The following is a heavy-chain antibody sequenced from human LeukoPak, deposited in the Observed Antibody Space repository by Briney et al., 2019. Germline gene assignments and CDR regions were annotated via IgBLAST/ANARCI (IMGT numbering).Heavy chain of an antibody. CDR3: ARQRLYCGDDCYLYYFDY. CDR1: GGSISSSSYY. Sequence: SETLSLTCTVSGGSISSSSYYWGWIRQPPGKGLEWIGTIYYSGITYYNPSLKSRVTISVDTPKNQFSLKLSSVTATDTAVYYCARQRLYCGDDCYLYYFDYWGQGTLVTVSS. CDR2: IYYSGIT. J-gene: IGHJ4*02. V-gene: IGHV4-39*01. D-gene: IGHD2-21*02.